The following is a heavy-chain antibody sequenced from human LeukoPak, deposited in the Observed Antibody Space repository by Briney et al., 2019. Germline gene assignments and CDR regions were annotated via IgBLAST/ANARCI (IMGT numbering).Heavy chain of an antibody. D-gene: IGHD5-18*01. J-gene: IGHJ3*02. CDR3: AKDPPPTAGRTADTAKARDAFDI. CDR1: GGSISTYY. V-gene: IGHV4-59*01. Sequence: SETLSPTCTVSGGSISTYYWSWFQQPPGKGLEWIGYTYYSGSTNYTPSLKSRVTISVATSTNPFSLKLSAVTASDTPFYYCAKDPPPTAGRTADTAKARDAFDIWGEGTMVTVSS. CDR2: TYYSGST.